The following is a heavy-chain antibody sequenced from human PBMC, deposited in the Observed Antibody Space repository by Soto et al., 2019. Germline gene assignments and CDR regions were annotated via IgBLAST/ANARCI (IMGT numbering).Heavy chain of an antibody. J-gene: IGHJ4*02. CDR2: ISGSGSNP. CDR3: AKPASIPIRDAFDH. V-gene: IGHV3-23*01. Sequence: EVQVLESGGGLVQPGGSLRLSCAASGFTFSSYAMSWVRQAPGQGLEWVSAISGSGSNPYYADSVKGRFTISRDNSKNTLYLQMNSLRAEDTALYYCAKPASIPIRDAFDHWGQETLVTVPS. D-gene: IGHD5-12*01. CDR1: GFTFSSYA.